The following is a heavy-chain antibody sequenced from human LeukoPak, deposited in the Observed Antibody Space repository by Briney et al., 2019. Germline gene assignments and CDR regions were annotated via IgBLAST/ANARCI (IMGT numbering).Heavy chain of an antibody. Sequence: ASVTVSCKASGYTFTRYYMHWVRQAPGQGLEWMGWISPNSGDTNYAQKFQGRVTMTRATSISTAYMELSRLRSDDTAVYYCARGRTPAATDYWGQGTLVTVSS. CDR1: GYTFTRYY. D-gene: IGHD2-2*01. CDR3: ARGRTPAATDY. J-gene: IGHJ4*02. CDR2: ISPNSGDT. V-gene: IGHV1-2*02.